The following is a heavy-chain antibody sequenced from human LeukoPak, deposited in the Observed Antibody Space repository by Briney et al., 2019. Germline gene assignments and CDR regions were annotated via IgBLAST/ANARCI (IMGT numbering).Heavy chain of an antibody. D-gene: IGHD3-10*01. J-gene: IGHJ4*02. CDR1: GFTFSNYA. Sequence: PGGSLRLSCAASGFTFSNYAMTWVRQAPGKGLEWVSSIGGSGGGTYYADSVKGRFTISRDNSKNTLYLQMNSLRAEDTAVYYCAKDMVRGVTIPSYYFDYWGQGTLVTVSS. CDR2: IGGSGGGT. V-gene: IGHV3-23*01. CDR3: AKDMVRGVTIPSYYFDY.